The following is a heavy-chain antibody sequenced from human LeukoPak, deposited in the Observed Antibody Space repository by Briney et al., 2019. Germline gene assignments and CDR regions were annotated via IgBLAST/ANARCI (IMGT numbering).Heavy chain of an antibody. Sequence: SETLSLTCAVSGYSISSGYYWGWIRQPPGKGLEWIGSIYHSGSTYYNPSLKSRVTISVDTSKNQFSLKLSSVTAADTAVYYCARVLHSGYGTYYFDYWVQGTLVTVSS. CDR2: IYHSGST. V-gene: IGHV4-38-2*01. CDR3: ARVLHSGYGTYYFDY. J-gene: IGHJ4*02. D-gene: IGHD5-12*01. CDR1: GYSISSGYY.